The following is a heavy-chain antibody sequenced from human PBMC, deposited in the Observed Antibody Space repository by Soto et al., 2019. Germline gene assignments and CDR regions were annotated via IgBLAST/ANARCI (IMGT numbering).Heavy chain of an antibody. Sequence: EVQLVESGGGLIQPGGSLRLSCAASGFTVSSNYMSWVRQAPGKGLEWVSVIYSGGSTYYADSVKGRFTISRDNSKNTLYLQMNSLRAEDTAVYYSAREFMGGVAGTWFDPWGQGTLVTVSS. CDR2: IYSGGST. CDR1: GFTVSSNY. D-gene: IGHD6-19*01. J-gene: IGHJ5*02. CDR3: AREFMGGVAGTWFDP. V-gene: IGHV3-53*01.